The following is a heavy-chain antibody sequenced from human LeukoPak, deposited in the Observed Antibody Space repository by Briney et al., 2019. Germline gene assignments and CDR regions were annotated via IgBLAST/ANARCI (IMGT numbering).Heavy chain of an antibody. CDR1: GYNFVQYG. J-gene: IGHJ4*02. Sequence: ASVKVSCKASGYNFVQYGFSWVRQAPGQGLEWMAWISPYLGNTVFAQRFQDRITLTTDTSTTTAYMELRSLISNDTAVYYCARDDVDNALDYCGEGTPVTVSS. D-gene: IGHD1-1*01. V-gene: IGHV1-18*04. CDR3: ARDDVDNALDY. CDR2: ISPYLGNT.